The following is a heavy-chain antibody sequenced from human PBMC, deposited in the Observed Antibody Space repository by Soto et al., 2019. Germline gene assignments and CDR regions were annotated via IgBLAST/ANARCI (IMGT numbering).Heavy chain of an antibody. V-gene: IGHV3-23*01. Sequence: GGSLRLSCAASGFTFSSYAMSWVRQAPGKGLEWVSAISGSGGSTYYADSVKGRFTISRDNSKNTLYLQMNSLRAEDTAVYYCPPRKAVAGTVFVDYGGQEPLAPVSS. CDR3: PPRKAVAGTVFVDY. D-gene: IGHD6-19*01. CDR2: ISGSGGST. J-gene: IGHJ4*02. CDR1: GFTFSSYA.